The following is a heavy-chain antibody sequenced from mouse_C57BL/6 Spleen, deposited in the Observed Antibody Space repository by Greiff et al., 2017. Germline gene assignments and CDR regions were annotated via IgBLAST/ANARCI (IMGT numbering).Heavy chain of an antibody. Sequence: VQGVESGPELVKPGASVKISCKASGYAFSSSWMNWVKQRPGKGLEWIGRICPGDGDTNYNGKFKGKATLTADKSSSTAYMQLSSLTSEDSAVYFCARRIYDYGFFADWGQGTLVTVSA. CDR1: GYAFSSSW. V-gene: IGHV1-82*01. J-gene: IGHJ3*01. CDR3: ARRIYDYGFFAD. D-gene: IGHD2-4*01. CDR2: ICPGDGDT.